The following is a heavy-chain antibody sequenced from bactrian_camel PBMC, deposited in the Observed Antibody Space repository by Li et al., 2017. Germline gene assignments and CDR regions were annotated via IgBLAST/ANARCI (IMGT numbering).Heavy chain of an antibody. Sequence: HVQLVESGGGSVQAGGSLRLSCAASQYTYKTYCMAWFREVPGKEREGVARIGRLEFPRYADSVNDRFFISKDNAKNTLYLQMNSLRTEDTAVYYCATVSTWNYYSDYVVDDYCGQGTQVTVS. J-gene: IGHJ4*01. CDR3: ATVSTWNYYSDYVVDDY. CDR2: IGRLEFPR. D-gene: IGHD4*01. V-gene: IGHV3S1*01. CDR1: QYTYKTYC.